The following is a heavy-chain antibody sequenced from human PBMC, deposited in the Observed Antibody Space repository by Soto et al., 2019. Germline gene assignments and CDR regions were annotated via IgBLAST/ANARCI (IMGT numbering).Heavy chain of an antibody. J-gene: IGHJ6*02. CDR3: ATEPRMSSRGRGGMDV. CDR2: IWSDGSDQ. Sequence: QAELVESGGGVVQPGKSLRLSCVASGFSIRTYGMHWVRQAPGKGLEWVAVIWSDGSDQLYADSMKGRLTISRDNAKNTLYLQVNGLRADDTAAYFCATEPRMSSRGRGGMDVWCRGTTVIVSS. D-gene: IGHD3-10*01. V-gene: IGHV3-33*01. CDR1: GFSIRTYG.